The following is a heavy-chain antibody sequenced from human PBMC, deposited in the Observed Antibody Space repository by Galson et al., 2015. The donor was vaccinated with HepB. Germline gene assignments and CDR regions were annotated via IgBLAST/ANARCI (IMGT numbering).Heavy chain of an antibody. J-gene: IGHJ6*02. CDR2: IIPIFGTA. Sequence: CKASGGTFSSYAISWVRQAPGQGLEWMGGIIPIFGTANYAQKFQGRVTVTADESTSTAYMELSSLRSEDTAVYYCARALPRGYSYGWRYYYYYYGMDVWGQGTTVTVSS. CDR3: ARALPRGYSYGWRYYYYYYGMDV. D-gene: IGHD5-18*01. CDR1: GGTFSSYA. V-gene: IGHV1-69*01.